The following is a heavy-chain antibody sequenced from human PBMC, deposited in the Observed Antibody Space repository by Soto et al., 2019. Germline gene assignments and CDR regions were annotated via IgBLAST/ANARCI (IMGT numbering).Heavy chain of an antibody. V-gene: IGHV1-18*01. CDR1: GYIFVNYG. J-gene: IGHJ6*02. CDR2: ISPYTGNT. D-gene: IGHD3-16*01. Sequence: QVQLVQSGDEVKKPGASVKVSCKASGYIFVNYGIAWVRQAPRQGIEWMGWISPYTGNTHSASKVQGRLTMTTDRSTTTDYMDLGSLTSDDTAVYYCVMVDNYVTPTPQDVWGQGTTVTVSS. CDR3: VMVDNYVTPTPQDV.